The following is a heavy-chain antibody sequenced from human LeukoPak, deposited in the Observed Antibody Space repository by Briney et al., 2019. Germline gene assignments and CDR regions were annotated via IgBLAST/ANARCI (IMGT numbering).Heavy chain of an antibody. J-gene: IGHJ3*02. Sequence: PGRSLRLSCAASGFTFSSYAMHWVRQAPGKGLEWVAVISYDGSNKYYADSVKGRFTISRDNSKNTLYLQMNSLGAEDTAVYYCARASQTTDDAFDIWGQGTMVTVSS. D-gene: IGHD4-17*01. V-gene: IGHV3-30-3*01. CDR3: ARASQTTDDAFDI. CDR1: GFTFSSYA. CDR2: ISYDGSNK.